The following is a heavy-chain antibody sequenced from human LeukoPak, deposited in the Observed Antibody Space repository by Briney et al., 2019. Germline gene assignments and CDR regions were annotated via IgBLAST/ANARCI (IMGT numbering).Heavy chain of an antibody. V-gene: IGHV3-11*04. D-gene: IGHD3-22*01. Sequence: GGSLRLSCAASGFTFSDYYMSWIRQAPGKGLEWISYISSSGDTRYYADSVQGRFPISRDNAKNSLYLQMNSLRADDTAVYYCAAAPNYYDGSVYSPPHFDYWGRGTLVTVSS. CDR1: GFTFSDYY. CDR2: ISSSGDTR. J-gene: IGHJ4*02. CDR3: AAAPNYYDGSVYSPPHFDY.